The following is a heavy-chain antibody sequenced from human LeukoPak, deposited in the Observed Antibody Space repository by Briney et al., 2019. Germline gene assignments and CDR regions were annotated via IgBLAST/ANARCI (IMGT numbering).Heavy chain of an antibody. Sequence: SETLSLTCAVYGGSFSGYYWSWIRQPPGKGLEWIGEINHSGSTNYNPSLKSRVTISVDKSKNQFSLKLSSVTAADTAVYYCARGSGSYSYYYYYMDVWGKGTTVTVSS. CDR1: GGSFSGYY. CDR3: ARGSGSYSYYYYYMDV. V-gene: IGHV4-34*01. CDR2: INHSGST. D-gene: IGHD3-10*01. J-gene: IGHJ6*03.